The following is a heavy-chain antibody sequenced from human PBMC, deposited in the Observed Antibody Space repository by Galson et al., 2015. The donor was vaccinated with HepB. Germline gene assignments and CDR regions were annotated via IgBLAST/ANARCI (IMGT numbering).Heavy chain of an antibody. CDR1: GYTLTSYG. CDR3: ARDPPYISSPYYYYYMDV. V-gene: IGHV1-18*01. D-gene: IGHD6-6*01. J-gene: IGHJ6*03. CDR2: ISANNGNT. Sequence: SVKVSCKASGYTLTSYGFSWVRQAPGQGLEWMGWISANNGNTNYAQNLQGRVTMTTDPSTNTAYMELRSLRSDDTAVCYCARDPPYISSPYYYYYMDVWGKGTTVTVSS.